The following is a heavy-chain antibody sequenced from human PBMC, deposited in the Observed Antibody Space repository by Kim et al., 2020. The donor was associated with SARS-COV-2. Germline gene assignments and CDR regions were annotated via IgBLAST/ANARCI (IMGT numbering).Heavy chain of an antibody. V-gene: IGHV3-48*02. Sequence: GGSLRLSCAASGFTFSSYSMNWVRQAPGKGLEWVSYISSSSSTIYYADSVKGRFTISRDNAKNSLYLQMNSLRDEDTAVYYCARDLVVVPAAKRNGMDVWGQGTTVTVSS. CDR2: ISSSSSTI. D-gene: IGHD2-2*01. J-gene: IGHJ6*02. CDR3: ARDLVVVPAAKRNGMDV. CDR1: GFTFSSYS.